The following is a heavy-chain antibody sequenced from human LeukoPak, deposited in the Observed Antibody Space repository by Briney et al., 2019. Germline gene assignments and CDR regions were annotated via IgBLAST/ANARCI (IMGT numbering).Heavy chain of an antibody. V-gene: IGHV3-74*01. CDR2: ISADVEST. D-gene: IGHD2-15*01. J-gene: IGHJ6*02. CDR3: ARESVSGKLFNYAMDV. Sequence: GGSLRLSCATSGFTFSNYWMHWVRQVPGKGLEWVSRISADVESTRYADSVKGRFTISRDNVRNTLYLQMNTLKIEDTAIYYCARESVSGKLFNYAMDVWGQGTTVTVSS. CDR1: GFTFSNYW.